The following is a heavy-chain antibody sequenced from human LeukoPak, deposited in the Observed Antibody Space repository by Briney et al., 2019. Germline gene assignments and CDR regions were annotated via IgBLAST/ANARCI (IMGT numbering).Heavy chain of an antibody. CDR1: GGSISTYY. J-gene: IGHJ5*02. Sequence: SETLSLTCSVSGGSISTYYWNWIRQTPGKGLEWIGHISYGNTDYNPSLKSRVTISVDTSKDQFSLKLTSVTAADTAVYYCARDKAHSYGRYFDPWGQGALVTVSS. CDR3: ARDKAHSYGRYFDP. CDR2: ISYGNT. V-gene: IGHV4-59*01. D-gene: IGHD5-18*01.